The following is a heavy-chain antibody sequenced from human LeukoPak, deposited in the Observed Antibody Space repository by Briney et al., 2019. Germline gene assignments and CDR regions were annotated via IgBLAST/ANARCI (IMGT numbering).Heavy chain of an antibody. CDR2: INPSGGSI. Sequence: ASVKVSCKASGYTFTSYYMHWVRQAPGQGLEWMGIINPSGGSISYAQKFQGRVTMTRDTSTSTVYMGLSSLRSEDTAVYYCARVLGYCSSTSCYTGGYGMDVWGQGTTVTVSS. CDR3: ARVLGYCSSTSCYTGGYGMDV. J-gene: IGHJ6*02. CDR1: GYTFTSYY. D-gene: IGHD2-2*02. V-gene: IGHV1-46*01.